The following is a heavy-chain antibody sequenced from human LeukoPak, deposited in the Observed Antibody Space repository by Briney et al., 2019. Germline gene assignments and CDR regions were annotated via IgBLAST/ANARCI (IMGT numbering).Heavy chain of an antibody. J-gene: IGHJ4*02. D-gene: IGHD2-2*01. CDR1: GVSINSYY. CDR2: ISYSGNT. CDR3: ARDQQYQLPIPFDY. Sequence: SETLSLTCTVSGVSINSYYWNWIRQPPGRGLEWIGHISYSGNTNYNPPLKSRVTISVDTSKGQFSLRLTSVSAADTAVYYCARDQQYQLPIPFDYWGQGTLVTVSS. V-gene: IGHV4-59*01.